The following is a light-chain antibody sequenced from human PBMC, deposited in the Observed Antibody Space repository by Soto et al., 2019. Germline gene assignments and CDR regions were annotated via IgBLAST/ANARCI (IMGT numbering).Light chain of an antibody. J-gene: IGLJ1*01. CDR1: SSDVGGYNY. CDR3: NSYTSSTTYV. Sequence: QSVLTQPASVSGSPGQSITISSTGTSSDVGGYNYVSWYQQHPGKAPKLMIYEVNNRPSGVSNRFSGSKSGNTASLTISGLQAEDEADYYCNSYTSSTTYVFGTGTKVTVL. CDR2: EVN. V-gene: IGLV2-14*01.